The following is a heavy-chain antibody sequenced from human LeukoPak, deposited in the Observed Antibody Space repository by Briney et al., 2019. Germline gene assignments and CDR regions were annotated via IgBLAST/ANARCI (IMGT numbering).Heavy chain of an antibody. CDR3: ARSSNYYDSSGGSDAFDI. CDR2: IIPIFGTA. V-gene: IGHV1-69*05. Sequence: ASVKVSCKASGGTFSSYAISWVRQAPGQGLEWMGGIIPIFGTANYAQKFQGRVTITTDESTSTAYMELSSLRSEDTAVYYCARSSNYYDSSGGSDAFDIWGQGTMVTVSS. CDR1: GGTFSSYA. D-gene: IGHD3-22*01. J-gene: IGHJ3*02.